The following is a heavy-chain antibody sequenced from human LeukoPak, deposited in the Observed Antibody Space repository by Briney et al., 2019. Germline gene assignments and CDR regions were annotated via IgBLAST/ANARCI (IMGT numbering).Heavy chain of an antibody. CDR3: ARLGNYYDSSGFDY. Sequence: SETLSLTCTVSGGSISSSGYYWGWIRQPPGKGLEWIGSIYHSGSTYYNPSLKSRVSISVDTSKNQFSLKLSSVTAADTAVYCCARLGNYYDSSGFDYWGQGTLAPSPQ. D-gene: IGHD3-22*01. V-gene: IGHV4-39*07. CDR1: GGSISSSGYY. J-gene: IGHJ4*02. CDR2: IYHSGST.